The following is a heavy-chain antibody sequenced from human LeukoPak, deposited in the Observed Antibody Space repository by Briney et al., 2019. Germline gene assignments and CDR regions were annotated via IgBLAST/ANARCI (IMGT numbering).Heavy chain of an antibody. V-gene: IGHV3-21*04. CDR1: GFTFRSYS. J-gene: IGHJ6*03. CDR3: AKSSRSYYYYYYMDV. Sequence: PGGSLRLSCAASGFTFRSYSLNWVRQAPGKGLEWVSSITSSSSYIYYADSVKGRFTISRDNAKNSLFLQMNSLRAEDTAVYYCAKSSRSYYYYYYMDVWGKGTTVTVSS. CDR2: ITSSSSYI.